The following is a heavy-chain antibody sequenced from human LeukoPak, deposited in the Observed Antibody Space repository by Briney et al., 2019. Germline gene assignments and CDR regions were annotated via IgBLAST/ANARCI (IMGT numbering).Heavy chain of an antibody. Sequence: GASVKVPCKASGGTFSSYAISWVRQAPGQGLEWMGRIIPIFGIANYAQKFQGRVTITADKSTSTAYMELSSLRSEDTAVYYCARDRGYYYDSSGYYNAFDIWGQGTMVTVSS. CDR1: GGTFSSYA. CDR2: IIPIFGIA. J-gene: IGHJ3*02. D-gene: IGHD3-22*01. V-gene: IGHV1-69*04. CDR3: ARDRGYYYDSSGYYNAFDI.